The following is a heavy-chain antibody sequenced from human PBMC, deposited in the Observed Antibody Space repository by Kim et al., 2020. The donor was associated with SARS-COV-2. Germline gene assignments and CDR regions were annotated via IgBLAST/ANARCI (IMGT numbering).Heavy chain of an antibody. CDR2: ISSSSSYI. CDR3: ARARDSLLWFGELSWYFDL. CDR1: GFTFSSYS. Sequence: GGSLRLSCAASGFTFSSYSMNWVRQAPGKGLEWVSSISSSSSYIYYADSVKGRFTISRDNAKNSLYLQMNSLRAEDTAVYYCARARDSLLWFGELSWYFDLWGRGTLVTVSS. J-gene: IGHJ2*01. V-gene: IGHV3-21*01. D-gene: IGHD3-10*01.